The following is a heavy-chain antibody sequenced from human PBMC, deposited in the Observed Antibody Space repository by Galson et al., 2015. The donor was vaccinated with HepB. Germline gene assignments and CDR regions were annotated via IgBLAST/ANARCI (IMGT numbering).Heavy chain of an antibody. CDR2: IDWDDDK. Sequence: PALVKPTQTPTLTCTFSGFSLSTSGMCVSWIRQPPGKALEWLARIDWDDDKYYSTSLKTRLTISKDTSKNQVVLTMTNMDPVDTATYYCARRRYYYDSSGYYWDDAFDIWGQGTMVTVSS. CDR1: GFSLSTSGMC. D-gene: IGHD3-22*01. CDR3: ARRRYYYDSSGYYWDDAFDI. J-gene: IGHJ3*02. V-gene: IGHV2-70*11.